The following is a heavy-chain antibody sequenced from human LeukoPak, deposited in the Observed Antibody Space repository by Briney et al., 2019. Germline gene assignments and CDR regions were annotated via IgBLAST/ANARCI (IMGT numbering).Heavy chain of an antibody. V-gene: IGHV1-18*01. D-gene: IGHD2-15*01. CDR3: ARLMGCGGSQFCSESGSHNWFDP. CDR1: GGTFSSYA. CDR2: ISAYNGNT. J-gene: IGHJ5*02. Sequence: ASVKVSCKASGGTFSSYAISWVRQAPGQGLEWMGWISAYNGNTNYAQKLQGRVTMTTDTSTSTAYMELRSLRSDDTAVYYCARLMGCGGSQFCSESGSHNWFDPWGQGTLVTVSS.